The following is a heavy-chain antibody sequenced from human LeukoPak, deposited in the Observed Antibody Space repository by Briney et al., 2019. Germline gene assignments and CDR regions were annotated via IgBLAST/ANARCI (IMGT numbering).Heavy chain of an antibody. CDR2: ISSSGSTI. V-gene: IGHV3-48*04. J-gene: IGHJ4*02. CDR3: ARGSKHYYDSSGFDY. D-gene: IGHD3-22*01. CDR1: GFTFSSYS. Sequence: GGSLRLSCAASGFTFSSYSMNWVRQAPGKGLEWVSYISSSGSTIYYADSVKGRFTISRDNAKNSLYLQMNSLRAEGTAVYYCARGSKHYYDSSGFDYWGQGTLVTVSS.